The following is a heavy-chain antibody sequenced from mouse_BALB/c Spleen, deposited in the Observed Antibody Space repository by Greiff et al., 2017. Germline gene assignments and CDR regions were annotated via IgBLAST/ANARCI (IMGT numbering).Heavy chain of an antibody. D-gene: IGHD1-1*01. CDR2: IDPENGNT. Sequence: EVKLQESGAELVKPGASVKLSCTASGFNIKDYYMHWVKQRPEQGLEWIGWIDPENGNTIYDPKFQGKASITADTSSNTAYLQLSSLTSEDTAVYYCASATVVGTDYWGQGTTLTVSS. V-gene: IGHV14-1*02. CDR3: ASATVVGTDY. CDR1: GFNIKDYY. J-gene: IGHJ2*01.